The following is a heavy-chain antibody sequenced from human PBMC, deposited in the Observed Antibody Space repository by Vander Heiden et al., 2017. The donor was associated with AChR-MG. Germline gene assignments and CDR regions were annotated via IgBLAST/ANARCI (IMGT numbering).Heavy chain of an antibody. D-gene: IGHD1-26*01. J-gene: IGHJ1*01. CDR2: LSGSSNST. CDR3: AKDLATTTVGYFQH. Sequence: EVQLLESGGGLVQSGGSLRRSCAASGFTFNTYAMSWVRQAPGRGLGWVSALSGSSNSTYYADSVKGRFTISRDNSKNTLFLQMDSLRAEDTAIYYCAKDLATTTVGYFQHWGQGTLVTVSS. CDR1: GFTFNTYA. V-gene: IGHV3-23*01.